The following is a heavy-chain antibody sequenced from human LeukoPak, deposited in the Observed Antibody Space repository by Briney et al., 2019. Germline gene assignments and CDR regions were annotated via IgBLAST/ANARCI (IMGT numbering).Heavy chain of an antibody. CDR2: INPNGGST. CDR3: AREVVGYYYESRGQIEGGFDI. J-gene: IGHJ3*02. V-gene: IGHV1-46*01. D-gene: IGHD3-22*01. Sequence: GASVKVSCKASGYSFTSYYMHWVRQAPGQGLEWMGIINPNGGSTSYAQKFQGRVTVTRDMSTSTVYMELSSLRSADTAVYFCAREVVGYYYESRGQIEGGFDIWGQGTMVTVSS. CDR1: GYSFTSYY.